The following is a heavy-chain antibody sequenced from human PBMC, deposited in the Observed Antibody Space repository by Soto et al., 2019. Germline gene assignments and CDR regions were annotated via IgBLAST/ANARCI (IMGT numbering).Heavy chain of an antibody. CDR1: GFIFSNFE. CDR3: TRDRIGRVRSGFDY. V-gene: IGHV3-48*03. Sequence: GVLRLSCAASGFIFSNFEMNWVRQAPGKGLEWVAYISSTTGTIYYADSVKGRFTISRDNPGNSLYLQMSSLRVEDTAIYYCTRDRIGRVRSGFDYWGQGSPVTVSS. J-gene: IGHJ4*02. CDR2: ISSTTGTI. D-gene: IGHD1-26*01.